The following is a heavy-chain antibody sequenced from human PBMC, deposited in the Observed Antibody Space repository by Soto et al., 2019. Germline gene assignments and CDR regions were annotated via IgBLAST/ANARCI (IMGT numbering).Heavy chain of an antibody. Sequence: ASVKVSCKASGYTFTSYGISWVRQAPGQGLEWMGWISAYNGNTNYAQKLQGRVTMTTDTSTSTAYMELRSLRSDDTAVYYCARGLGYCTNGVCYHDAFEIRGQGTMVTVSS. CDR3: ARGLGYCTNGVCYHDAFEI. CDR1: GYTFTSYG. J-gene: IGHJ3*02. D-gene: IGHD2-8*01. V-gene: IGHV1-18*01. CDR2: ISAYNGNT.